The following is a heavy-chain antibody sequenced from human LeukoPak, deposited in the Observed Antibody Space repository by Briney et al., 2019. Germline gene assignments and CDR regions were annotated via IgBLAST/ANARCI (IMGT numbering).Heavy chain of an antibody. CDR1: GFTVSSNE. D-gene: IGHD3-22*01. CDR3: TSVVFSSSGSHY. J-gene: IGHJ4*02. CDR2: ISGGST. Sequence: GGSLRLSCAASGFTVSSNEMSWVRQAPGKGLEWVSSISGGSTYYADSRKGRFTISRDNSKNTLYLQMDSLRAEDTAVYYCTSVVFSSSGSHYWGQGTLVTVSS. V-gene: IGHV3-38-3*01.